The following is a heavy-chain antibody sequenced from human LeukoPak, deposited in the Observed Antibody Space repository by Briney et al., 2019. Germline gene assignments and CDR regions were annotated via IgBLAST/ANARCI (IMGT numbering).Heavy chain of an antibody. D-gene: IGHD2-2*01. CDR3: AKVHTSSWSH. J-gene: IGHJ4*02. V-gene: IGHV3-53*01. CDR2: IYSGGIT. Sequence: GGSLRLSGAASGFTVSNNYMSWVRQAPGKGLEWVSVIYSGGITYYADSVKGRFTISRDNSKNTLYLQMTSLRAEDTAVYFCAKVHTSSWSHWGQGTLVTVSS. CDR1: GFTVSNNY.